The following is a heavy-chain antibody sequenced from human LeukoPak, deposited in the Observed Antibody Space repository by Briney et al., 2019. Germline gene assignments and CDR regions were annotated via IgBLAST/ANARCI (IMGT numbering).Heavy chain of an antibody. CDR2: INHSGST. D-gene: IGHD4-17*01. CDR1: GGSFSGYY. V-gene: IGHV4-34*01. J-gene: IGHJ4*02. Sequence: SETLSLTCAVYGGSFSGYYWSWIRQPPGKGLEWIGEINHSGSTNYNPSLKSRVTISVDTSKNQFSLKLSSVTAADTAVYYCARDPSTPLTTVTTIRAYYFDYWGQGTLVTVSS. CDR3: ARDPSTPLTTVTTIRAYYFDY.